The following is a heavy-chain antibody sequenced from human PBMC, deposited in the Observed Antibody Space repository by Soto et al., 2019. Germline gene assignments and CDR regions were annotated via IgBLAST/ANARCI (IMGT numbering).Heavy chain of an antibody. CDR1: GFTVSSNY. CDR3: AREGSIAAAGTRGWFDP. J-gene: IGHJ5*02. Sequence: GGSLRLSCAASGFTVSSNYMSWVRQAPGKGLEWVSVIYSGGSTYCADSVKGRFTISRDNSKNTLYLQMNSLRAEDTAVYYCAREGSIAAAGTRGWFDPWGQGTLVTVSS. D-gene: IGHD6-13*01. CDR2: IYSGGST. V-gene: IGHV3-53*01.